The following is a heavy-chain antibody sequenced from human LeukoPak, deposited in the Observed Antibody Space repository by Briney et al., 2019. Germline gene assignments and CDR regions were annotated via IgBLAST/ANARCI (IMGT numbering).Heavy chain of an antibody. CDR3: ARDSRYYYDSRNYDNVAFDM. CDR2: ISSDGRTT. V-gene: IGHV3-74*01. CDR1: GFTFSSYW. J-gene: IGHJ3*02. Sequence: PGGSLRLSCAASGFTFSSYWMHWVRQGPGEGLVWVSRISSDGRTTSYADSVKGRFTISRDNAKNTLYLQMNSLRVEDTAVYYCARDSRYYYDSRNYDNVAFDMWGQGTMVTVSS. D-gene: IGHD3-10*01.